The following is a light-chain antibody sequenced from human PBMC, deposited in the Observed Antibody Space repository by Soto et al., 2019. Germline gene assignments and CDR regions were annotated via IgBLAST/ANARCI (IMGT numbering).Light chain of an antibody. CDR1: SSNIGNNA. CDR3: AAWDDSLNGPV. J-gene: IGLJ2*01. Sequence: QSVLTQPPSXXXXXXXXXXISCSGSSSNIGNNAVNWYQQLPGKAPKLLIYYDDLLPSGVSDRFSGSKSGTSASLAISGLQSEDEADYYCAAWDDSLNGPVFGGGTKLTVL. V-gene: IGLV1-36*01. CDR2: YDD.